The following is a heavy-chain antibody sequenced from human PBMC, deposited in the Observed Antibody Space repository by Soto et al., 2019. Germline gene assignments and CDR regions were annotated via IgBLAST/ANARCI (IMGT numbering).Heavy chain of an antibody. Sequence: PGGSLRLSCTFSGSTSDDFALTWVRQAPGKGLEWLGLVRSKTYDGAAEYAASVKGRFTISRDESTSTAFLQMNRLKTEDTAVYYCTRDGDFYGFDVWGQGTTVTVSS. CDR1: GSTSDDFA. CDR3: TRDGDFYGFDV. CDR2: VRSKTYDGAA. D-gene: IGHD3-3*01. J-gene: IGHJ6*02. V-gene: IGHV3-49*04.